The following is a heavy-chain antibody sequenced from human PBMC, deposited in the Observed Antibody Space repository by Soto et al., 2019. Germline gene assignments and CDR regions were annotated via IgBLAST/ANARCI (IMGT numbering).Heavy chain of an antibody. Sequence: GGSLRLSCAASGFTFSSYGMHWVRQAPGKGLEWVAVIWYDGSNKYYADSVKGRFTISRDNSKNTLYLQMNSLRAEDTAVYYCARDPSTPVYDFWSGYYSSSGMDVWGQGTKVTVSS. V-gene: IGHV3-33*01. CDR3: ARDPSTPVYDFWSGYYSSSGMDV. D-gene: IGHD3-3*01. J-gene: IGHJ6*02. CDR1: GFTFSSYG. CDR2: IWYDGSNK.